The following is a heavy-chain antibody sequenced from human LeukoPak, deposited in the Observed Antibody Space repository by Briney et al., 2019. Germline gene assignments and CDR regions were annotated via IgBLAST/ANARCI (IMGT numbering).Heavy chain of an antibody. D-gene: IGHD6-13*01. CDR3: ASEGSSWYYFDY. Sequence: GGSLRLSCAASGFTFSSYWMHWVRQAPGKGLVWVSRINSDGSSTSYAGSVKGRFTTSRDNAKNTLYLQMNSLRAEDTAVYYCASEGSSWYYFDYWGQGTPVTVSS. J-gene: IGHJ4*02. V-gene: IGHV3-74*01. CDR1: GFTFSSYW. CDR2: INSDGSST.